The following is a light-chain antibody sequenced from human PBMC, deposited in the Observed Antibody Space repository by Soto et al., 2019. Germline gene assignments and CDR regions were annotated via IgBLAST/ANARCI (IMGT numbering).Light chain of an antibody. J-gene: IGLJ1*01. CDR1: SSNVGNYNY. CDR2: DVS. Sequence: QSALTQPASVSGSPGQSITISCTGTSSNVGNYNYVSWYQQHPGKAPKLMIHDVSIRPSGVSNRFSGSKSGNTASLTISGLQAEDEADYYCSSYTSSNTLVFGTGTKLTVL. V-gene: IGLV2-14*01. CDR3: SSYTSSNTLV.